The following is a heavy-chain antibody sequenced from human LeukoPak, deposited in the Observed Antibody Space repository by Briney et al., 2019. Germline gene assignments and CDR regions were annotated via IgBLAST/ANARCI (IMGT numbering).Heavy chain of an antibody. CDR3: VREVFAEVGRGWYRAFDI. J-gene: IGHJ3*02. CDR2: VYYSGST. V-gene: IGHV4-59*01. CDR1: GGSISIYY. D-gene: IGHD6-19*01. Sequence: SETLSLTCTVSGGSISIYYWSWVRQPPGKGLEWIGYVYYSGSTNYNPSLKSRVTISVDRSKNQFSLKMTSVTAADTAVYYCVREVFAEVGRGWYRAFDIWGQGTMVTVSS.